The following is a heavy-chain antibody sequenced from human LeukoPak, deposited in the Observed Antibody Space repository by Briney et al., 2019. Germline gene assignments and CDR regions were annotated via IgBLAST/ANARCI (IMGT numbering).Heavy chain of an antibody. CDR2: INHSGST. D-gene: IGHD3-22*01. CDR3: ARLGGGYYYDSSGYYSFDY. Sequence: SETLSLTCAVYGGSFSGYYWSWIRQPPGKGLEWIGEINHSGSTYYNPSLKSRVTISVDTSKNQFSLKLSSVTAADTAVYYCARLGGGYYYDSSGYYSFDYWGQGTLVTVSS. V-gene: IGHV4-34*01. CDR1: GGSFSGYY. J-gene: IGHJ4*02.